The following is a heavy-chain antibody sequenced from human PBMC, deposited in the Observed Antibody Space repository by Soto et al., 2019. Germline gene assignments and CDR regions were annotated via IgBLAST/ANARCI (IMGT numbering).Heavy chain of an antibody. D-gene: IGHD1-7*01. CDR3: ARGPITRTSFIDH. CDR2: ISYDGGNQ. Sequence: PGGSLRLSCEASGFTFSSYPMHWVRQAPGKGLEWVTVISYDGGNQYYADSVKGRFTISRDNSKDTLYLQMHSLRSDDTAVYFCARGPITRTSFIDHWGQGTLVTVSS. J-gene: IGHJ4*02. V-gene: IGHV3-30-3*01. CDR1: GFTFSSYP.